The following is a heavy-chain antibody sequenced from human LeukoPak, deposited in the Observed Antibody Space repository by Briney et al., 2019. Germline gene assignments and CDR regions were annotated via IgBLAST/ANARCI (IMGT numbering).Heavy chain of an antibody. V-gene: IGHV4-4*09. Sequence: SETLSLTCTVSGGSISSYYWSWIRQPPGKGLEWIGYIYTSGSTNYNPSLKSRVTISVDTSKNQFSLKLSSVTAADTAVYYCARHRVYGHSDYWGQGTLVTVSS. CDR2: IYTSGST. D-gene: IGHD2-8*01. J-gene: IGHJ4*02. CDR3: ARHRVYGHSDY. CDR1: GGSISSYY.